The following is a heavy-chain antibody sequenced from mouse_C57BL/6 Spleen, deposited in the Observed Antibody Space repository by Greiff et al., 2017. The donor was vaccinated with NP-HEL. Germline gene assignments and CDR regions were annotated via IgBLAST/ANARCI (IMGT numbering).Heavy chain of an antibody. V-gene: IGHV1-19*01. Sequence: VQLQQSGPVLVKPGASVKMSCKASGYTFTDYYMNWVKQSHGKSLEWIGVINPYNGGTSYNQKFKGKATLTVDKSSSTAYMELNSLTSEDSAVYYCAREAAQATWFAYWGQGTLVTVSA. CDR1: GYTFTDYY. D-gene: IGHD3-2*02. J-gene: IGHJ3*01. CDR2: INPYNGGT. CDR3: AREAAQATWFAY.